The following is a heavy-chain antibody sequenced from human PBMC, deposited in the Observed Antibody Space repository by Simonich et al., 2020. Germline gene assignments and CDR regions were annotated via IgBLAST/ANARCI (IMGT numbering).Heavy chain of an antibody. V-gene: IGHV3-30*07. Sequence: QVQLLESGGGVVKPGRSLGLPCEASGSPSSSYAMHWVRQAPGKGLEWVAVKTYDGSNKYYADAVKGRFTISRDNSKNTLYLQMNSLRAEDTAVYYCARDRNWGWFDPWGQGTLVTVSS. D-gene: IGHD7-27*01. J-gene: IGHJ5*02. CDR2: KTYDGSNK. CDR1: GSPSSSYA. CDR3: ARDRNWGWFDP.